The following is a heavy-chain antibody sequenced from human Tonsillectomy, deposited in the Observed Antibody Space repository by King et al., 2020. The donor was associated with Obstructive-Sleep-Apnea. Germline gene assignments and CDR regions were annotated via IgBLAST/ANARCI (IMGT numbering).Heavy chain of an antibody. CDR3: ARGPRDAFDI. V-gene: IGHV4-34*01. J-gene: IGHJ3*02. CDR2: LNHSGST. Sequence: VQLQQWGAGLLKPSETLSLTCAVYGGSFSVYYWSWIRQPPGKGLECIGELNHSGSTTYNPSRKSRVTISVDKSKNNSSLRLSSVTAADTAVYYCARGPRDAFDIWGQGTMVTVSS. CDR1: GGSFSVYY.